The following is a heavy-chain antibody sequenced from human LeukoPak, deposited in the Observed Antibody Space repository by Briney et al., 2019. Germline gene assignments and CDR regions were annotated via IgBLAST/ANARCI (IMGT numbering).Heavy chain of an antibody. D-gene: IGHD5-24*01. CDR3: ARESVSEWLQSSFDY. CDR1: GFTFSSNS. V-gene: IGHV3-48*02. Sequence: PGGSLRLSCAASGFTFSSNSMNWVRQAPGKGLEWVSYISSSSSTIYYADSVKGRFTISRDNAKKSLYLQMNSLRDEDTAVYYCARESVSEWLQSSFDYWGQGTLVTVSS. CDR2: ISSSSSTI. J-gene: IGHJ4*02.